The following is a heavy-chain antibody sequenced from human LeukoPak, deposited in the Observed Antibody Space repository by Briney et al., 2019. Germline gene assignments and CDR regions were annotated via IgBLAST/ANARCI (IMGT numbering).Heavy chain of an antibody. J-gene: IGHJ5*02. CDR2: TYYRSKWYN. CDR3: ARDEDGYNYGFDP. D-gene: IGHD5-24*01. V-gene: IGHV6-1*01. CDR1: GDSVSSNSAA. Sequence: SQTLSLTCAISGDSVSSNSAAWNWNRQSPSRGLEWLGRTYYRSKWYNDYAVSVKSRIIINPDTSKNQFSLQLNSVTPEDTAVYYCARDEDGYNYGFDPWGQGTLVTVSS.